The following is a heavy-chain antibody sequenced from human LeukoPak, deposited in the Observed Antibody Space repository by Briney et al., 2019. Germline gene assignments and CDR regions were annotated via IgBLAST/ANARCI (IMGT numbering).Heavy chain of an antibody. J-gene: IGHJ4*02. CDR1: GGSISSGSYY. CDR2: IYTSGST. V-gene: IGHV4-61*02. CDR3: GREPY. Sequence: SETLSLTCTVSGGSISSGSYYWSWIRQPAGKGLEWIGRIYTSGSTNYSPSLKSRVTISVDTSKSQFSLKLSSVTAADTAVYYCGREPYWGQGTLVTVSS.